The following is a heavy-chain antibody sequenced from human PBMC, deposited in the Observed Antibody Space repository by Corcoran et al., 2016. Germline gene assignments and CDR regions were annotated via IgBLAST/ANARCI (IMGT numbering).Heavy chain of an antibody. V-gene: IGHV3-33*01. CDR1: GFNFSSNG. J-gene: IGHJ6*02. CDR2: IWYDGSNK. D-gene: IGHD6-19*01. Sequence: QVQLVESGGGVVQPGRSLRLSCAASGFNFSSNGMHGVRQAPGKGQGWVAVIWYDGSNKYYADSVKGRITISRDNSKNTLYLQMNSLRAEDTAVYYWARLRSSGANYYGMDVWGQGTTVTFSS. CDR3: ARLRSSGANYYGMDV.